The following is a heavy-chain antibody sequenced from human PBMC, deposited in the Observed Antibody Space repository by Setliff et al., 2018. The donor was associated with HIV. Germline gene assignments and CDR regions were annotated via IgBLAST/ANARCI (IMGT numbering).Heavy chain of an antibody. J-gene: IGHJ6*02. Sequence: GGSLRLSCEASGFTFSSHWMSWVRQAPGKGLEWVANIKQGGSDKYYVDSVKGRFTITRDNAKKSVYLQMSSLRGEDSAIYYCARDRQIAAAGRSNYYYGMDVWGQGTTVTVSS. D-gene: IGHD6-13*01. CDR1: GFTFSSHW. V-gene: IGHV3-7*01. CDR3: ARDRQIAAAGRSNYYYGMDV. CDR2: IKQGGSDK.